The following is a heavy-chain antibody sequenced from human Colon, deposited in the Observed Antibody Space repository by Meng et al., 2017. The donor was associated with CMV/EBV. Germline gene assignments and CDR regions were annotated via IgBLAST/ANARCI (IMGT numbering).Heavy chain of an antibody. CDR3: ASFDWNDVGY. CDR2: INPNSGGT. J-gene: IGHJ4*02. V-gene: IGHV1-2*02. D-gene: IGHD1-1*01. CDR1: GYTFTGYY. Sequence: VSCKASGYTFTGYYMHWVRQAPGQGLEWMGWINPNSGGTNYAQKFQGRITMTRDTSISTAYMELSRLRSDDTAVYYCASFDWNDVGYWGQGTLVTVSS.